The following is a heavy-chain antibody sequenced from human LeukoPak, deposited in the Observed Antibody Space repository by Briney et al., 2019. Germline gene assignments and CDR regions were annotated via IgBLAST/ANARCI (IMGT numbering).Heavy chain of an antibody. CDR2: IKSKTDGGTT. J-gene: IGHJ3*02. D-gene: IGHD7-27*01. CDR1: GFTFSNAW. V-gene: IGHV3-15*01. CDR3: ARDADVWKTGDLGVFDI. Sequence: GGSLRLSCAASGFTFSNAWMSWVRQAPGEGLGWVGRIKSKTDGGTTDYAAPVKGRFTISRDNSKDTLSVQMNSLRAEDTAVYYCARDADVWKTGDLGVFDIWGQGTMVTVSS.